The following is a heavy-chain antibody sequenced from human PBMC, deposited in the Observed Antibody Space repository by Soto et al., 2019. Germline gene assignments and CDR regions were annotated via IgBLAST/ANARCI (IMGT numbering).Heavy chain of an antibody. D-gene: IGHD3-3*01. CDR2: IYYSGST. CDR1: GGSISSSSYY. V-gene: IGHV4-39*01. J-gene: IGHJ3*02. CDR3: ASQSYYDFWSGYPNLDAFDI. Sequence: QMQLQESGPGLVKPSETLSLTCTVSGGSISSSSYYWGWIRQPPGKGLEWIGSIYYSGSTYYNPFLKSRVTISVDTSKNQFSLKLSSVTAADTAVYYCASQSYYDFWSGYPNLDAFDIWGQGTMVTVSS.